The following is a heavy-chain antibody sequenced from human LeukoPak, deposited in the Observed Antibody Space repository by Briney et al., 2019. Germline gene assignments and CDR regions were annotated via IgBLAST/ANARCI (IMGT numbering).Heavy chain of an antibody. D-gene: IGHD5-18*01. J-gene: IGHJ4*02. CDR1: GFTLSNYW. CDR2: INRGGSRT. CDR3: ARGGSDTAMAHDY. V-gene: IGHV3-74*01. Sequence: PGGSLRLSCAASGFTLSNYWMHWVRQAPGKGLMWVSRINRGGSRTDYADSVKGRFTISRDDAKNTLYLQLNSLRAEDTAVYFCARGGSDTAMAHDYWGQGTLVTVSS.